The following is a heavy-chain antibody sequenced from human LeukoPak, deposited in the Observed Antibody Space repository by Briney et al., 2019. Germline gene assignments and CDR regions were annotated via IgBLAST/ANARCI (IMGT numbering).Heavy chain of an antibody. D-gene: IGHD1-26*01. CDR3: AKEKSGRYPYYYYGMDV. CDR2: ISGSGGST. CDR1: GFTFSSYA. Sequence: GASLRLSCAASGFTFSSYAMSWVRQAPGKGLEWVSGISGSGGSTYYADSVKSRFTISRDNSKNTLYLQMNRMRAEETAVYYCAKEKSGRYPYYYYGMDVWRQATTVTVCS. V-gene: IGHV3-23*01. J-gene: IGHJ6*02.